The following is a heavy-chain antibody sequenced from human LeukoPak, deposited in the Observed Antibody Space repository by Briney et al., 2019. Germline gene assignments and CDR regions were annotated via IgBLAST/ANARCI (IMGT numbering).Heavy chain of an antibody. D-gene: IGHD4-17*01. J-gene: IGHJ4*02. CDR1: GGAISSYY. Sequence: SETLSLTCTVSGGAISSYYWSWIRQPPGKGLEWIGYIYYSGSTSYNPSLKSRVTISVDTSKNQFSLKLSSVTAADTAVSYCARGRSSVTTNHKVFDYWGQGTLVTVSS. CDR2: IYYSGST. CDR3: ARGRSSVTTNHKVFDY. V-gene: IGHV4-59*01.